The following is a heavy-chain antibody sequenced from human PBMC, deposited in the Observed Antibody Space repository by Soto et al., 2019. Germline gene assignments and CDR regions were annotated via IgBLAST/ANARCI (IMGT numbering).Heavy chain of an antibody. CDR3: SKGYNYDRSGNPDY. CDR1: GFTFDDYA. V-gene: IGHV3-9*01. Sequence: EVQLVESGGGLVQPGRSLRLSCAASGFTFDDYAMHWVRQAPGKGLEWVSGINWTSGSIGYADSVKGRFTISRDNAKNSLYLQMNSLRTEDTALYYCSKGYNYDRSGNPDYWGQGTLVTVSS. J-gene: IGHJ4*02. D-gene: IGHD3-22*01. CDR2: INWTSGSI.